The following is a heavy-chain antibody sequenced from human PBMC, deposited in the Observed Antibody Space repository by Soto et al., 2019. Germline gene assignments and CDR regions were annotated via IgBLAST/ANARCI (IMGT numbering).Heavy chain of an antibody. CDR2: IIPLLGIG. J-gene: IGHJ6*03. CDR3: AREEGYSTIGTFPVYYTDV. CDR1: GGTLSSET. D-gene: IGHD2-21*01. V-gene: IGHV1-69*08. Sequence: QVQLVQSGPEVKKSGSSVKVSCKVSGGTLSSETISWLRQAPGQGLEWMGRIIPLLGIGNYAQKFQGRVTITEDIVTSTGYMELNRITSQDTAIYYCAREEGYSTIGTFPVYYTDVWGNGTTVTVSS.